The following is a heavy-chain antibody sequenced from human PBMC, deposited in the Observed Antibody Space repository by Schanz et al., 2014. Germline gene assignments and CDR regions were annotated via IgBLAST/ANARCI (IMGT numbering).Heavy chain of an antibody. D-gene: IGHD3-10*01. CDR1: GGSISSYY. CDR3: ARGSRHGYYYGSGSLDY. V-gene: IGHV4-59*01. J-gene: IGHJ4*02. CDR2: IYYSGST. Sequence: QVQLQESGPGLVKPSETLSLTCTVSGGSISSYYWSWIRQPPGKGLEWIGYIYYSGSTNYNPSLKKRVTISVERSKNQFSLKLSAVTAADTDVYYCARGSRHGYYYGSGSLDYWGQGTLVTVSS.